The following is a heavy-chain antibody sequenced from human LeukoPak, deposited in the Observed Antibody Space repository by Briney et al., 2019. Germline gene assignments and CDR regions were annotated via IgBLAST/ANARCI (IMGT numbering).Heavy chain of an antibody. V-gene: IGHV4-34*01. CDR2: INHSGST. Sequence: SETLSLTCAVSGYFISSGYYWSWIRQPPGKGLEWIGEINHSGSTNYNPSLKSRVTISVDTSKNQFSLKLSSVTAADTAVYYCARAPLYGSGTEIDYWGQGTLVTVSS. CDR1: GYFISSGYY. J-gene: IGHJ4*02. D-gene: IGHD3-10*01. CDR3: ARAPLYGSGTEIDY.